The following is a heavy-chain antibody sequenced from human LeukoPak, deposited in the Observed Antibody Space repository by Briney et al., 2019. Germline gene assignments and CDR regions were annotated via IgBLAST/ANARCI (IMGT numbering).Heavy chain of an antibody. CDR2: IYTSGST. CDR1: GGSISSGSYY. Sequence: SETLSLTCTVSGGSISSGSYYWSWIRQPAGKGLAWIGRIYTSGSTNYNPSLKSRVTISVDTSKNQFSLKLSSVTAADTAVYYCARDSPIDDFWSGSPTFDYWGQGTLVTVSS. D-gene: IGHD3-3*01. CDR3: ARDSPIDDFWSGSPTFDY. J-gene: IGHJ4*02. V-gene: IGHV4-61*02.